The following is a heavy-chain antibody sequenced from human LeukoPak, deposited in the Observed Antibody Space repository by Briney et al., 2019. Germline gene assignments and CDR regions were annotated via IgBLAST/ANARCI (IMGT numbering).Heavy chain of an antibody. CDR3: ARGQDKQLVSFDY. Sequence: VNVSLLCCGYTFTSYYMHWVRQAPGQGLQWMGIINPSGGSTSYAQKFQGRVTMTRDMSTSTVYMELSSLRSEDTAVYYCARGQDKQLVSFDYWGQGTLVTVSS. V-gene: IGHV1-46*01. J-gene: IGHJ4*02. D-gene: IGHD6-6*01. CDR2: INPSGGST. CDR1: GYTFTSYY.